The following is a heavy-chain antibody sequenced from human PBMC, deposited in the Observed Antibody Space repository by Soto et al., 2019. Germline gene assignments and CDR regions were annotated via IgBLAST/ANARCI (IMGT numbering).Heavy chain of an antibody. CDR2: ISGSGGST. CDR3: AKGGEEFCSGGSCYPHFDY. J-gene: IGHJ4*02. V-gene: IGHV3-23*01. CDR1: GFTFSSYA. Sequence: EVQLLESGGGLVQPGGSLRLSCAASGFTFSSYAMSWVRQAPGKGLEWVSAISGSGGSTYYADSVKGRFTISRDNSKNTLYLQMKSLRAEDTAVYYCAKGGEEFCSGGSCYPHFDYWGQGTLVTVSS. D-gene: IGHD2-15*01.